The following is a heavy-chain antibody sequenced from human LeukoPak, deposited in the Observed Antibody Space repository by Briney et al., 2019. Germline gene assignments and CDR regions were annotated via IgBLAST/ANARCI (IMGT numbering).Heavy chain of an antibody. D-gene: IGHD3-10*01. CDR1: GFTFGSPW. J-gene: IGHJ4*02. CDR3: AKDRAGYYGSGSYFDY. CDR2: INSDGSAT. Sequence: GGSLRLSCAASGFTFGSPWMHWVRQAPGKGLVWVSRINSDGSATAYADSVKGRFTISRDNAENTLYLQMNSLRGEDTAVYYCAKDRAGYYGSGSYFDYWGQGTLVTVSS. V-gene: IGHV3-74*01.